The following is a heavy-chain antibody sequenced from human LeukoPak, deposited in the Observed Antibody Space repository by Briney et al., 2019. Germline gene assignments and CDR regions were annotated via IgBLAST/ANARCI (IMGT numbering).Heavy chain of an antibody. CDR2: ISYDGSNK. D-gene: IGHD5-12*01. Sequence: GRSLRLSCAASGFTYSSYGMHWVRQVPGKGLEWVAVISYDGSNKYYADSVKGRFTISRDNSKNTLYLQMNSLRAEDTAVYYCAKDNSGYELDYWGQGTLVTVSS. V-gene: IGHV3-30*18. CDR3: AKDNSGYELDY. CDR1: GFTYSSYG. J-gene: IGHJ4*02.